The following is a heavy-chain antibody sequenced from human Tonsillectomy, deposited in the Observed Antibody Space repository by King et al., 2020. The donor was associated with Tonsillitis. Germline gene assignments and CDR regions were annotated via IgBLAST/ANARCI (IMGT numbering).Heavy chain of an antibody. Sequence: VQLVESGGGLVQPGGSLRLSCAASGFTFSSYAMSWVRQAPGKGLEWVSAISGSGGSTYYADSVKGRFTISRDNSKNTLYLQMNSLRAEDTAVYYCAKEGYCTNGVCSAYFDYWGQGTLVTVSS. CDR2: ISGSGGST. V-gene: IGHV3-23*04. CDR1: GFTFSSYA. J-gene: IGHJ4*02. CDR3: AKEGYCTNGVCSAYFDY. D-gene: IGHD2-8*01.